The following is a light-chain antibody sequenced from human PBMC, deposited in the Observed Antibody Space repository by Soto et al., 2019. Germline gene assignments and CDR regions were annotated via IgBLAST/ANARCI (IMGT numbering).Light chain of an antibody. J-gene: IGKJ1*01. Sequence: EIVLTHSPGTLSLSPGEIATLSCRASQSVSSSYLAWYQQKPGQAPRLLIYDSTNRATGIPARFSGSRSGTDFTLTISRLEPEDFAVYYCQQYGTSPWTFGQGTKVDIK. CDR3: QQYGTSPWT. V-gene: IGKV3-20*01. CDR2: DST. CDR1: QSVSSSY.